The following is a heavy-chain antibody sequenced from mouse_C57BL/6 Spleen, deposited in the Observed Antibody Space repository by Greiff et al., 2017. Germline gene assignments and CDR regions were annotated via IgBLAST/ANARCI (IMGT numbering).Heavy chain of an antibody. J-gene: IGHJ2*01. D-gene: IGHD2-3*01. CDR3: ARRGYDGYVDY. Sequence: QVQLQQPGAELVKPGASVKVSCKASGYTFTSYWMHWVKQRPGQGLEWIGRIHPSDSDPNYNQKCKGKATLTVDKSSSTAYMQLSSLTSEDSAVYYCARRGYDGYVDYGGQGTTLTVSS. V-gene: IGHV1-74*01. CDR2: IHPSDSDP. CDR1: GYTFTSYW.